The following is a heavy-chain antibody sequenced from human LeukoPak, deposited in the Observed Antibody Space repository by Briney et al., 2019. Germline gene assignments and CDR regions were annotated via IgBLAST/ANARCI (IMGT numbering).Heavy chain of an antibody. CDR1: GDSISTHY. J-gene: IGHJ1*01. D-gene: IGHD5-18*01. CDR3: ARSKGYTYASPQH. V-gene: IGHV4-59*11. Sequence: SETLPLTCTVSGDSISTHYWIWIRQPPGKGLEWIGYIYYSGSTNYNPSLKSRVTISVDTSKNQFSLRLSSVTAADTAVYYCARSKGYTYASPQHWSQGTLVTDSS. CDR2: IYYSGST.